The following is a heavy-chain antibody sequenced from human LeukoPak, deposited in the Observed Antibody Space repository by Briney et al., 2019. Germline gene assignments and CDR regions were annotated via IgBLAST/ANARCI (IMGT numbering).Heavy chain of an antibody. CDR3: AKGTMTTMTPWDY. CDR1: GFTFSSYA. D-gene: IGHD4-17*01. Sequence: GGSLRLSCAASGFTFSSYAMSWVRQAPGKGLEWVSAISGSGGSTFYADSVRGRFTISRDNSKNTLYLQMNSLRAEDTAVYYCAKGTMTTMTPWDYWGQGTLVTVSS. J-gene: IGHJ4*02. V-gene: IGHV3-23*01. CDR2: ISGSGGST.